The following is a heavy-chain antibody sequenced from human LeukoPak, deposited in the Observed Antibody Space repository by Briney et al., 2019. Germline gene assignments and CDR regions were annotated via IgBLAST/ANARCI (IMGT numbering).Heavy chain of an antibody. D-gene: IGHD5-24*01. CDR1: GGTFSSYA. V-gene: IGHV1-69*05. J-gene: IGHJ4*02. CDR3: ARDAGDGYNEYYFDY. Sequence: ASVKVSCKASGGTFSSYAISWVRQAPGQGLEWMGGIIPIFGTANYAQKFQGRVTITTDESTSTAYMELSSLRSEDTAVYYCARDAGDGYNEYYFDYWGQGTLVTVSS. CDR2: IIPIFGTA.